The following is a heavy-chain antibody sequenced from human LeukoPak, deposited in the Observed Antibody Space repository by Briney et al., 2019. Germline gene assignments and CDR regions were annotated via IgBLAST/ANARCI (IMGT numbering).Heavy chain of an antibody. J-gene: IGHJ4*02. V-gene: IGHV1-3*01. CDR2: INAGNENT. Sequence: GASVKVSCTASGYTFSRYGMHWVRQAPGQRLEWMGWINAGNENTKYSQKFQGRVSITRDTSASTAYMELSSLTSEDTAVYYCAGDLYGDYFDYWGQGTLVTVSS. CDR1: GYTFSRYG. D-gene: IGHD3-16*01. CDR3: AGDLYGDYFDY.